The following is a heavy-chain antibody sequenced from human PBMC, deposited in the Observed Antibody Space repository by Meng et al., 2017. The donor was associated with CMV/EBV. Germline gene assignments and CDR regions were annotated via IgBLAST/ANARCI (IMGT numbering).Heavy chain of an antibody. Sequence: GGSLRLSCAASGFTFSSYSMNWVRQAPGKGLEWVSYISSSSSTIYYADSVKGRFTISRDNAKNSLYLQMNSLRAEDTAVYYCARDRGEYSSSDVYYYYGMDVWGQGTTVTVSS. CDR2: ISSSSSTI. CDR1: GFTFSSYS. CDR3: ARDRGEYSSSDVYYYYGMDV. J-gene: IGHJ6*02. V-gene: IGHV3-48*04. D-gene: IGHD6-6*01.